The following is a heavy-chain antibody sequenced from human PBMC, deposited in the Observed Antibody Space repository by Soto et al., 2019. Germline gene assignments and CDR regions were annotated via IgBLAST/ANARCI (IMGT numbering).Heavy chain of an antibody. V-gene: IGHV4-31*03. CDR3: ARDAGVAAAGTLDY. CDR2: IYYSGST. D-gene: IGHD6-13*01. J-gene: IGHJ4*02. Sequence: SETLSLTCTVSGGSISSGGYYWSWIRQHPGKGLEWIGYIYYSGSTYYNPSLKSRVTISVDTSKNQFSLKLSSVTAADTAVYYCARDAGVAAAGTLDYWGQGTPVTVSS. CDR1: GGSISSGGYY.